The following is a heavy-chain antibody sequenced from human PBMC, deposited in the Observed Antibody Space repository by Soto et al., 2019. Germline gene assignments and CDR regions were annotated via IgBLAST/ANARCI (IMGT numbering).Heavy chain of an antibody. Sequence: QVQLQESGPGLVKPSETLSLTCTVSGGSVTSGSYHWTWIRQPPGKGLEWIGQSGSTNYNPSLRSRLTRSVDTSKNQFSLNLSSLTAADTAVYYCAVYIAGAGGDGYWGRGTLVSVSS. CDR2: QSGST. CDR1: GGSVTSGSYH. D-gene: IGHD6-19*01. V-gene: IGHV4-61*01. J-gene: IGHJ4*02. CDR3: AVYIAGAGGDGY.